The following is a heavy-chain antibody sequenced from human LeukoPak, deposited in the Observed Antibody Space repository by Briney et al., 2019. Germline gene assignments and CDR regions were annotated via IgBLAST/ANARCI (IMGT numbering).Heavy chain of an antibody. CDR2: IIPIFGTA. CDR3: ARDLYYYDSSGYDY. D-gene: IGHD3-22*01. Sequence: GASVKVSCKASGYTFTGYAISWVRQAPGQGLEWMGGIIPIFGTANYAQKFQGRVTITADESTSTAYMELSSLRSEDTAVYYCARDLYYYDSSGYDYWGQGTLVTDSS. V-gene: IGHV1-69*13. CDR1: GYTFTGYA. J-gene: IGHJ4*02.